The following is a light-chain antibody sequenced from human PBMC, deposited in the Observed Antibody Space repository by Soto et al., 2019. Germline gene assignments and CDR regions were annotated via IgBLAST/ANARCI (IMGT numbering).Light chain of an antibody. CDR2: DVN. CDR3: CSHAGTYSLV. V-gene: IGLV2-11*01. J-gene: IGLJ2*01. CDR1: SGDVGAYNY. Sequence: QSALTQPRSVSGSPGQSVTISCTGTSGDVGAYNYVSWYQQHPGKAPKLMIHDVNKRPSGVPDRFSGSKSGNTASLTISGLQAEDEAEYYCCSHAGTYSLVFGGGTKLTVL.